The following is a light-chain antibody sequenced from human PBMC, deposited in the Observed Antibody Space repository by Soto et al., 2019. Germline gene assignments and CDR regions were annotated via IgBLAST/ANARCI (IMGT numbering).Light chain of an antibody. Sequence: DIQLTHSPSLLSASVADRVTITCRASHDISTYLAWYQQKPGKAPKLMIYEASTLQSGVPSRFSGSGSGTEFTLTISSLQPDDFATYYCQQYNSFRTFGQGTKVDI. CDR3: QQYNSFRT. CDR2: EAS. CDR1: HDISTY. J-gene: IGKJ1*01. V-gene: IGKV1-9*01.